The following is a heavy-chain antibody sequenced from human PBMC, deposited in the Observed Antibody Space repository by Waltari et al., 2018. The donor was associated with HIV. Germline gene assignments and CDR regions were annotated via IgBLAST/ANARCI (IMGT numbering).Heavy chain of an antibody. CDR2: IYYSGST. Sequence: QLQLQESGPGLVKPSETLSLTCTVSGGSISSSSYYWGWIRQPPGKGLEWIGSIYYSGSTYYNPSLKSRVTISVDTSKNQFSLKLSSVTAADTAVYYCATETFLGATKAFDIWGQGTMVTVSS. V-gene: IGHV4-39*07. CDR1: GGSISSSSYY. J-gene: IGHJ3*02. CDR3: ATETFLGATKAFDI. D-gene: IGHD1-26*01.